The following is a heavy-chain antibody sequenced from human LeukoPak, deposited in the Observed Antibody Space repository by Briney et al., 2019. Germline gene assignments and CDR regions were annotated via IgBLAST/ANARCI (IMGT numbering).Heavy chain of an antibody. CDR3: TTGNP. CDR1: GFTFVNAS. J-gene: IGHJ5*02. Sequence: GGSLRLSCLTSGFTFVNASMSWVRQAPGKGLEWVGLMKSKPEGGTTFYAAPVRGRFTISRDDSRNTLYLQMSSLTIGDTGVYYCTTGNPWGQGTLVTVSS. V-gene: IGHV3-15*01. CDR2: MKSKPEGGTT.